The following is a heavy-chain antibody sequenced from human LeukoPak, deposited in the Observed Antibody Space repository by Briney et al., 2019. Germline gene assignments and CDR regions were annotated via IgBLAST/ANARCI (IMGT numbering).Heavy chain of an antibody. Sequence: TGGSLRLSCAASGFNFSGYWMTWVRQAPGKGLEWVANIKKDGSEKYNVDSVKGRFTISRDNANKSLYLQMNSLRAEDTAVYYCARDWGYYYGSGSYFRGDYYYYGMDVWGQGTTVTVSS. D-gene: IGHD3-10*01. V-gene: IGHV3-7*01. J-gene: IGHJ6*02. CDR1: GFNFSGYW. CDR2: IKKDGSEK. CDR3: ARDWGYYYGSGSYFRGDYYYYGMDV.